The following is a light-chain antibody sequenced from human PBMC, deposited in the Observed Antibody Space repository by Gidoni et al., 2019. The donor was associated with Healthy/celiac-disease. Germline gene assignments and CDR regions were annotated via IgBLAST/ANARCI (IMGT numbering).Light chain of an antibody. V-gene: IGKV1-27*01. J-gene: IGKJ4*01. CDR1: QGISSY. CDR2: SAS. CDR3: QRTYNAPPVT. Sequence: DIHLTQSPSSLSASVGDRVTITGRVRQGISSYLNWYRQKPGKVPKILLYSASNLQYGVPSRLSGSGSGTDFTFTTSSLQPEDVATYYGQRTYNAPPVTFGGGTKVEIK.